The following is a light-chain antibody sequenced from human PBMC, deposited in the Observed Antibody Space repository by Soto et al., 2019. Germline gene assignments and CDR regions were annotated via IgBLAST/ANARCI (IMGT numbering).Light chain of an antibody. V-gene: IGKV1-6*01. CDR2: AAS. CDR3: LLDYAYFWA. Sequence: AIQMTQSPSSLSASVGDRVTITCRASQGIRNDLGWYQQKPGKAPKLLIYAASSLQSGVPSRFSGSGSGTDFTLTISSLQPEDFATYYCLLDYAYFWAFGQGTKVEVK. CDR1: QGIRND. J-gene: IGKJ1*01.